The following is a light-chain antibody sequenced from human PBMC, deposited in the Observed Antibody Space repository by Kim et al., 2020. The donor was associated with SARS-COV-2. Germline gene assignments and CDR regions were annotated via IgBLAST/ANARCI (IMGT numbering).Light chain of an antibody. V-gene: IGLV10-54*01. CDR2: RNN. J-gene: IGLJ3*02. Sequence: QVGLTQPPSVSKGLRQTATLTCTGNSNNVGNQGAAWLQQHQGRPPKLLSYRNNNRPSGISERLSVSRSGNTGSLTITGLQPEDEADYYCSAWDSSLSAWVFGGGTQLTVL. CDR3: SAWDSSLSAWV. CDR1: SNNVGNQG.